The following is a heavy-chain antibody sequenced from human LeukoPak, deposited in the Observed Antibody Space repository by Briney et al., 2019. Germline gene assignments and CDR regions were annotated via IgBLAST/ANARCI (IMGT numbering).Heavy chain of an antibody. CDR3: ARGITMVRGVPTVFDY. CDR1: GGSFSGYY. V-gene: IGHV4-34*01. D-gene: IGHD3-10*01. Sequence: SETLSLTCAVYGGSFSGYYWSWIRQPPGRGLEGIGEINHSGSTNYNPSLKSRVTISVETSKNPFSLKLSSVTAADTAVYYCARGITMVRGVPTVFDYWGQGTLVTVSS. CDR2: INHSGST. J-gene: IGHJ4*02.